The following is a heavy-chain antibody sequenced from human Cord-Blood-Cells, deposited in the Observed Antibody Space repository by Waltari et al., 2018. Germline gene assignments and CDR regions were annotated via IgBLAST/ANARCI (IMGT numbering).Heavy chain of an antibody. CDR3: ARGRSGGSNWFDP. CDR1: GYTFTSYD. V-gene: IGHV1-8*03. D-gene: IGHD6-25*01. CDR2: RNPTRVNT. Sequence: QVQLVQSGAEVKKPGASVKVSCKAPGYTFTSYDINWVRRATGQGLEGMGRRNPTRVNTGYAKECGGRGTITRKTAVSSAYRELSSRGAEDPAVYYCARGRSGGSNWFDPWGQGTLVTVSS. J-gene: IGHJ5*02.